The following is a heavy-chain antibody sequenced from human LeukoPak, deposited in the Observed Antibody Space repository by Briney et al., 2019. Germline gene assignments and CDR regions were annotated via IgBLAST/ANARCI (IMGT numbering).Heavy chain of an antibody. D-gene: IGHD6-6*01. CDR3: ARGLITALTPGIAARLMGY. CDR2: MNPNSGNT. J-gene: IGHJ4*02. V-gene: IGHV1-8*01. Sequence: ASVKVSCKASGYTFTSYDINWVRQATGQGLEWTGWMNPNSGNTGYAQKFQGRVTMTRNTSISTAYMELSSLRSEDTAVYYCARGLITALTPGIAARLMGYWGQGTLVTVSS. CDR1: GYTFTSYD.